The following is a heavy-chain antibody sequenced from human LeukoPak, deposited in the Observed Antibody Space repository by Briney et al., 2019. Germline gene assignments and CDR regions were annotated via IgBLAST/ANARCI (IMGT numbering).Heavy chain of an antibody. Sequence: PGRSLRLSCAAAGFIFNPYGMHWVRQAPGKGLEWVAVIWSDGTNQYHGDSVKGRFTISRDDSGDTVHLQMNSLRPEDTGVYYCARDAQRGFDYSNSLEYWGKGTPVTVST. D-gene: IGHD4-11*01. CDR2: IWSDGTNQ. CDR1: GFIFNPYG. J-gene: IGHJ4*02. CDR3: ARDAQRGFDYSNSLEY. V-gene: IGHV3-33*01.